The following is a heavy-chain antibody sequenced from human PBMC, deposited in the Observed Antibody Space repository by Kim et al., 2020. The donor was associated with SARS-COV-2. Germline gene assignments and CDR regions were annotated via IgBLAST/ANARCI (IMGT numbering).Heavy chain of an antibody. Sequence: SVKGRFTISRDNSKNTLYLQMNGLRAEDTAVYYGAKGTGIAAAGTYFDYWGQGTLVTVSS. D-gene: IGHD6-13*01. V-gene: IGHV3-23*01. J-gene: IGHJ4*02. CDR3: AKGTGIAAAGTYFDY.